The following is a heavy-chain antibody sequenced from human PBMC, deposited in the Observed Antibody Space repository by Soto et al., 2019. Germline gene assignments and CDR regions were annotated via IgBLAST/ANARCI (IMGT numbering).Heavy chain of an antibody. J-gene: IGHJ4*02. CDR1: GGSISSGGYS. Sequence: QLQLQESGSGLVKPSQTLSLTCAVSGGSISSGGYSWSWIRQPPGKGLEWIGYIYHSGSTYYNPSLXGXVXIXXDRSKTQFSLKLSSVTAADTAVYYCAAGGGLPRYSWGQGTLVTVSS. V-gene: IGHV4-30-2*01. CDR2: IYHSGST. D-gene: IGHD5-12*01. CDR3: AAGGGLPRYS.